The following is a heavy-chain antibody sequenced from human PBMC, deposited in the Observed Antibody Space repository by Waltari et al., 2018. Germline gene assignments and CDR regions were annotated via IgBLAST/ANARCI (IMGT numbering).Heavy chain of an antibody. Sequence: EVQLVESGGGLVQPGGSLRLSCAASGFTFSRYWMHWVRQAPGKGLGLVSRINRDGSGTSYADSGKGRFTISRDNAKNTLYLQLNSLRVEDTAVYYCAREPSPDSSGYFYYYMDVWGKGTTVTVSS. CDR3: AREPSPDSSGYFYYYMDV. V-gene: IGHV3-74*01. D-gene: IGHD3-22*01. CDR2: INRDGSGT. CDR1: GFTFSRYW. J-gene: IGHJ6*03.